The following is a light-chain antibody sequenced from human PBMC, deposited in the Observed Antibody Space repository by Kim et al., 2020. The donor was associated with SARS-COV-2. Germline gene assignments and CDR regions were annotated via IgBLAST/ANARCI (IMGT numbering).Light chain of an antibody. Sequence: ASVKLPCTLSSGHSNYAIAWHQQQPEKGPRYLMKLNSDGSHSKGDGIPDRFSGSSSGAERYLTISSLQSEDEADYYCQTWGTGILVFGGGTQLTVL. CDR1: SGHSNYA. V-gene: IGLV4-69*01. J-gene: IGLJ3*02. CDR2: LNSDGSH. CDR3: QTWGTGILV.